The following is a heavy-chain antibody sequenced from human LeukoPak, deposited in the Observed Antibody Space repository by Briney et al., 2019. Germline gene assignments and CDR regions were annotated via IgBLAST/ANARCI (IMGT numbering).Heavy chain of an antibody. CDR2: ISWNSGSI. J-gene: IGHJ4*02. D-gene: IGHD5-24*01. V-gene: IGHV3-9*01. CDR1: GFTFDDYA. Sequence: GRSLRLSCAASGFTFDDYATHWVRQAPGKGLEWVSGISWNSGSIGYADSVKGRFTISRDNAKNSLYLQMNSLRAEDTALYYCAKDGGRMATTYYFDYWGQGTLVTVSS. CDR3: AKDGGRMATTYYFDY.